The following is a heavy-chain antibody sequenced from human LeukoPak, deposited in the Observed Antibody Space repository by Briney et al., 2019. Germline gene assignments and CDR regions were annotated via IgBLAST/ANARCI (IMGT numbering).Heavy chain of an antibody. CDR2: IYYSGST. D-gene: IGHD3-10*01. V-gene: IGHV4-39*01. CDR3: ARGLGYGSGSYYLGFDM. J-gene: IGHJ3*02. CDR1: GGSISTSSSY. Sequence: SETLSLTCTVFGGSISTSSSYWGWIRQPPGRGLEWIGSIYYSGSTYYNPSLKSRVTISVDTSKNEFSLKLSSVSAADTAVYYCARGLGYGSGSYYLGFDMWGQGTMVTVSS.